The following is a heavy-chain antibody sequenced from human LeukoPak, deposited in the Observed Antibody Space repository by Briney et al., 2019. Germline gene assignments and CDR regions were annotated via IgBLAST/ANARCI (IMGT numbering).Heavy chain of an antibody. D-gene: IGHD7-27*01. CDR2: ITSSSSSM. V-gene: IGHV3-21*01. J-gene: IGHJ4*02. CDR3: ARDLAWGGY. Sequence: GGSLRLSCVASGFTFSIYTMSWVRQAPGKGLEWVSSITSSSSSMYSADSVKGRLTISRDNAKNSLYLQMNSLRAEDTAVYYCARDLAWGGYWGQGSLVTVSS. CDR1: GFTFSIYT.